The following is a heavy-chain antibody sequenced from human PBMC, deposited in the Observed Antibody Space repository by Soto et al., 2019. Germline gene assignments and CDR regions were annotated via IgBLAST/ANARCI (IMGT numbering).Heavy chain of an antibody. CDR3: ARDLLGGSGTYWRY. CDR1: GFTFGEYA. J-gene: IGHJ4*02. Sequence: EVQLVESGGGLVQPGRSLRLSCTGSGFTFGEYAMSWVRQAPGKGLEWVGFIRSNSYGATTEYAASVKGRFSISRDDSKRIAYLQMNSLKIEDTAVYYCARDLLGGSGTYWRYWGQGTLVTVSS. D-gene: IGHD3-10*01. CDR2: IRSNSYGATT. V-gene: IGHV3-49*04.